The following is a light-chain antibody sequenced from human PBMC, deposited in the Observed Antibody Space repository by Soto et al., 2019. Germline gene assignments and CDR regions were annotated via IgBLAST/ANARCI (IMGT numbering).Light chain of an antibody. CDR2: GAS. V-gene: IGKV3-15*01. CDR1: QSVSSN. J-gene: IGKJ1*01. CDR3: QQYNNWPWT. Sequence: IVMTQSPATLSVTPGERATLSCRASQSVSSNLAWYQQKPGQAPRLLIYGASTRATGIPARFSGSGSGTEFTLTISSLQSEDFAVYYCQQYNNWPWTFGHGTKVDI.